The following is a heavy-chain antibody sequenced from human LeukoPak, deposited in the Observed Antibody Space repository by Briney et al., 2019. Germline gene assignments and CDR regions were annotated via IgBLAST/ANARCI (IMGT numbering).Heavy chain of an antibody. CDR2: IYYSGST. V-gene: IGHV4-59*01. Sequence: PSETLPLTCTVSGDSISSYYWSWIRQPPGKGLEWIGYIYYSGSTNYNPSLKSRVTISVDTSKNQFSLKLSSVTAADTAVYYCARGYDFWSGYTPLDYWGQGTLVTVSS. CDR3: ARGYDFWSGYTPLDY. D-gene: IGHD3-3*01. J-gene: IGHJ4*02. CDR1: GDSISSYY.